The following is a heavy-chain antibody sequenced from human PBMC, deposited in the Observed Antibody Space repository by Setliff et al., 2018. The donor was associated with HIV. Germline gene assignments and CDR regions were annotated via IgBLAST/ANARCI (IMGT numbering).Heavy chain of an antibody. CDR2: IYYSGST. Sequence: SETLSLTCTVSGDSTSSSSSYWGWIRQHPGKGLEWIGSIYYSGSTYYNPSLKSRVTISVDTSKNQFSLKLNSVTAADTAVYYCARTRGYTYGYIDSWAQGTLVTVSS. J-gene: IGHJ4*02. V-gene: IGHV4-39*01. CDR1: GDSTSSSSSY. CDR3: ARTRGYTYGYIDS. D-gene: IGHD5-18*01.